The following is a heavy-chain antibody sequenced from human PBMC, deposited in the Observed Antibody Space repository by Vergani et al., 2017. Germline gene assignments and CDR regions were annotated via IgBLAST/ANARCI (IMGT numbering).Heavy chain of an antibody. V-gene: IGHV4-39*01. CDR1: GGSISSSSYY. CDR3: AISDPRGIAFPEGGLGWFDP. J-gene: IGHJ5*02. CDR2: LYYSGST. Sequence: QLQLQESGPGLVKPSETLSLTCTVSGGSISSSSYYWGWIRPPPGKGLEWIGSLYYSGSTYYNPSLKSRVTISVDTSKNQFSLKLSSVTAADTAVYYCAISDPRGIAFPEGGLGWFDPWGQGTLVTVSS. D-gene: IGHD6-13*01.